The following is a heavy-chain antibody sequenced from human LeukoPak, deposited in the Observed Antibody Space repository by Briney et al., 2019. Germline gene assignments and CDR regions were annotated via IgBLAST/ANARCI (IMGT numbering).Heavy chain of an antibody. CDR1: GFTFSSYW. D-gene: IGHD3-22*01. V-gene: IGHV3-7*01. Sequence: GGSLRLSCAASGFTFSSYWMSWVRQAPGKGLEWVANIKQDGSEKYYVDSVKGRFTISRDNAKNSLYLQMNSLRAEDTAVYYCARDSYYYDSSGNWFDPWGQGTLVTVFS. CDR3: ARDSYYYDSSGNWFDP. J-gene: IGHJ5*02. CDR2: IKQDGSEK.